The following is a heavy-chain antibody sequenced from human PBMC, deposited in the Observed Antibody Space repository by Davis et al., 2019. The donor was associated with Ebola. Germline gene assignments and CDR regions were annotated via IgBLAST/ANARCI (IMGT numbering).Heavy chain of an antibody. J-gene: IGHJ2*01. CDR3: ARDLGYELRGTFGWYFDL. D-gene: IGHD3-16*01. V-gene: IGHV3-23*01. Sequence: GESLKISCAASGFTFSSYAMSWVRQAPGKGLECVSTISGSGGTPYYADSVKGRFTISRDNAKNSLYLQMNSLRAEDTAVYYCARDLGYELRGTFGWYFDLWGRGTLVTVSS. CDR2: ISGSGGTP. CDR1: GFTFSSYA.